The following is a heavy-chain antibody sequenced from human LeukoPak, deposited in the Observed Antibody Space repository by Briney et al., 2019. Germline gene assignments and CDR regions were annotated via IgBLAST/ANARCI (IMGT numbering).Heavy chain of an antibody. CDR2: TNTAGNTI. J-gene: IGHJ3*02. V-gene: IGHV3-11*01. CDR1: GFTFRDYF. Sequence: GGSLRLSCAASGFTFRDYFMSWIRQAPGKGLEGVAYTNTAGNTIYYADSMQGRFTISSDNAKNSLYLQMNTLRAEDTAVYYCARATYDSSAVDAFDIWGQGTMVTVSP. CDR3: ARATYDSSAVDAFDI. D-gene: IGHD3-22*01.